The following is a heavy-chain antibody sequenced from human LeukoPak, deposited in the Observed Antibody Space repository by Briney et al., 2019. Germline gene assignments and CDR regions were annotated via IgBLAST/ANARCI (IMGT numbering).Heavy chain of an antibody. CDR1: GFAFSNAW. V-gene: IGHV3-15*07. CDR3: STTYYYDSSEGY. J-gene: IGHJ4*02. Sequence: GGSLRLSCAASGFAFSNAWMNWVRQAPGKGLEWVGRIKSKTDGGTTDYAAPVKGRFTISRDDSKNTLYLQMNSLKTEDTAVYYCSTTYYYDSSEGYWGQGTLVTVSS. CDR2: IKSKTDGGTT. D-gene: IGHD3-22*01.